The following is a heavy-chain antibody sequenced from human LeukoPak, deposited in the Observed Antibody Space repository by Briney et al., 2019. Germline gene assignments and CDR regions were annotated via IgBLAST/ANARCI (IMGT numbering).Heavy chain of an antibody. CDR3: ARTYYYASGRYFDY. CDR2: IYYSGST. D-gene: IGHD3-10*01. Sequence: PWETLSLTCTVSGGSISSSSYYWGWIRQPPGKGLEWIGSIYYSGSTYYNPSLKSRFTISLDTSKNQFSLKLSSVTAADTAVYYCARTYYYASGRYFDYWGQGILVTVSS. J-gene: IGHJ4*02. V-gene: IGHV4-39*07. CDR1: GGSISSSSYY.